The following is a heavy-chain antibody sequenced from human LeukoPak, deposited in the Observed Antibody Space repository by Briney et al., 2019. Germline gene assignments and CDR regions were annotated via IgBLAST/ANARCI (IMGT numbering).Heavy chain of an antibody. V-gene: IGHV1-8*01. Sequence: GASVKVSCTASGYTFTSNDIIWVRQATGQGLEYVGWIAPNTGATGSAQNFQGRVTMTRDTSISTAYLELSSLTSDDTAIYYCTRNGGGLGYWGQGTLVTVSS. CDR2: IAPNTGAT. J-gene: IGHJ4*02. CDR3: TRNGGGLGY. CDR1: GYTFTSND. D-gene: IGHD4-23*01.